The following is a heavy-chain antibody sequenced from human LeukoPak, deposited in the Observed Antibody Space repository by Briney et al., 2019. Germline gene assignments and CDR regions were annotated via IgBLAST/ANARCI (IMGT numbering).Heavy chain of an antibody. CDR3: ARGHYYDSSLNFDY. V-gene: IGHV4-59*12. CDR2: IYYSGST. CDR1: GGSISSYY. D-gene: IGHD3-22*01. Sequence: SETLSLTCTVSGGSISSYYWSWIRQPPGKGLEWIGYIYYSGSTNYNPSLKSRVTISVDTSKNQFSLKLSSVTAADTAVYYCARGHYYDSSLNFDYWGQGTLVTVSS. J-gene: IGHJ4*02.